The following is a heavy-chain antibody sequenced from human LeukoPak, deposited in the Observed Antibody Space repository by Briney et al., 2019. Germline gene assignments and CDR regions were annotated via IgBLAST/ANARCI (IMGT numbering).Heavy chain of an antibody. CDR3: ARAPGVRYYYYMDV. D-gene: IGHD2-8*01. V-gene: IGHV3-20*04. Sequence: GGSLRLSCAASGFTFDDYGMSWVRQAPRKGLEWVSCINWNGGNTGYADSVKGRFTISRDNVKNSLYLQMNSLRAEDTALYYCARAPGVRYYYYMDVSGKGTTVTVSS. J-gene: IGHJ6*03. CDR2: INWNGGNT. CDR1: GFTFDDYG.